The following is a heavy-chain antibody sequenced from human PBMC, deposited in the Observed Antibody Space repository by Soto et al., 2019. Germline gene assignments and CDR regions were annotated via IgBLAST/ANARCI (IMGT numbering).Heavy chain of an antibody. CDR2: IWYDGSNK. Sequence: QVQLVESGGGVVQPGRSLRLSCAVSGFTFSSYGMHWVRQAPGKGLEWVAVIWYDGSNKYYADSVKGRFTISRDNSKNTLYLQMNSLRAEDTAVYYCARGLYSSSSWYYYYGMDVWGQGTTVTVSS. CDR3: ARGLYSSSSWYYYYGMDV. D-gene: IGHD6-6*01. CDR1: GFTFSSYG. V-gene: IGHV3-33*01. J-gene: IGHJ6*02.